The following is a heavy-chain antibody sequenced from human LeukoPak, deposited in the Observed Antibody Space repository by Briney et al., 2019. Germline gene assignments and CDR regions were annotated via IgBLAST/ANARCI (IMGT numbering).Heavy chain of an antibody. CDR1: GYTFAGYY. Sequence: GASVKVSCKASGYTFAGYYMHWVRQAPGQGLEWMGWINPNSGGTNYAQKFQGRVTMTRDTSISTAYMELSRLRSDDTAVYYCARCFLSSGWYEDGPNNWFDPWGQGTLVTVSS. CDR3: ARCFLSSGWYEDGPNNWFDP. J-gene: IGHJ5*02. V-gene: IGHV1-2*02. CDR2: INPNSGGT. D-gene: IGHD6-19*01.